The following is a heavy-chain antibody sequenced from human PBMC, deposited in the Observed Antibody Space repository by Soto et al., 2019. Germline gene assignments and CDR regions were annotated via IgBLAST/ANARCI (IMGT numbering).Heavy chain of an antibody. CDR2: IWYDGSNA. CDR1: GFTFSIFG. J-gene: IGHJ4*02. CDR3: ARDKGSSTVVSGISQEGYFDS. D-gene: IGHD6-19*01. Sequence: VQLVESGGGLVQPGRSLRLSCAASGFTFSIFGMHWVRQAPGKGLEWAAIIWYDGSNAYYADSVRGRFTISRDNSKNTVYLQMNSLRAEDTAVYYCARDKGSSTVVSGISQEGYFDSWGQGTLVTVSS. V-gene: IGHV3-33*01.